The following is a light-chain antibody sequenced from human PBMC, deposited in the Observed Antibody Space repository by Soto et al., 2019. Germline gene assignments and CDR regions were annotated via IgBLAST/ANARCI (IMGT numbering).Light chain of an antibody. J-gene: IGKJ4*01. CDR2: AAY. V-gene: IGKV3-20*01. Sequence: EIVLTQSPDTLSLSPGERATISCRASQSVPNNYLAWYMQKPGQAPKVLIYAAYNRATGIPDRFSGSGSGTDFTLTIRRLEPEDFAVYYCHHYGGSPTFGGGTKVEI. CDR1: QSVPNNY. CDR3: HHYGGSPT.